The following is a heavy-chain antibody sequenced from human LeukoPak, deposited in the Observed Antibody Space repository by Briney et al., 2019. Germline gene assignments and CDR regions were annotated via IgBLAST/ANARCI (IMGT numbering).Heavy chain of an antibody. V-gene: IGHV1-69*01. D-gene: IGHD6-19*01. CDR2: IIPMFGIA. CDR3: ARDRPYTGGWRGFDY. J-gene: IGHJ4*02. Sequence: SVKVSRKASGGTFSRYAISWVRQAPGQGLEWMGGIIPMFGIANYAQKFQGRVTITADESTSTAYMELSSLRSEDTAVYYCARDRPYTGGWRGFDYWGQGTLVTVSS. CDR1: GGTFSRYA.